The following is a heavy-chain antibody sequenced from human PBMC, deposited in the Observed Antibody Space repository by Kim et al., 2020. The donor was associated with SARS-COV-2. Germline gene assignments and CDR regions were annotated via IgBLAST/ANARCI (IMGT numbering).Heavy chain of an antibody. CDR2: INHSGST. CDR1: GGSFSGYY. CDR3: ARGVRMWIQLWSYYFDY. D-gene: IGHD5-18*01. V-gene: IGHV4-34*01. J-gene: IGHJ4*02. Sequence: SETLSLTCAVYGGSFSGYYWSWIRQPPGKGLEWIGEINHSGSTNYNPSLKSRVTISVDTSKNQFSLKLSSVTAADTAVYYCARGVRMWIQLWSYYFDYWGQGTLVTVSS.